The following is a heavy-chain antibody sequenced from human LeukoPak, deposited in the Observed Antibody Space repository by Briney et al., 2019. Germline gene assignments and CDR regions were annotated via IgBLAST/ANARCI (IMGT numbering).Heavy chain of an antibody. J-gene: IGHJ5*02. CDR2: IIPIFGTA. Sequence: SVKVSCKASGGTFSSYAISWVRQAPGQGLEWMGGIIPIFGTANYAQKFQGRVTITADKSTSTAYMELSSLRSEDTAVYYCARDNSVEDTAWWFDPWGQGTLVTVSS. CDR1: GGTFSSYA. V-gene: IGHV1-69*06. D-gene: IGHD4-23*01. CDR3: ARDNSVEDTAWWFDP.